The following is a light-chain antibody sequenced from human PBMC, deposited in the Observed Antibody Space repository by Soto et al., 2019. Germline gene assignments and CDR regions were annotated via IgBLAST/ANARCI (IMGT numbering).Light chain of an antibody. J-gene: IGLJ1*01. CDR3: CAFARSTTFYV. CDR1: SSDVGSSKF. Sequence: QSVLTQPASVSASPGQSITISCTGTSSDVGSSKFVSWYQQHPGKAPKLIIYEGSRRPSGVSGRFSGSKSGNTASLTISWLQADDEADYYCCAFARSTTFYVFGTGTKLTVL. V-gene: IGLV2-23*01. CDR2: EGS.